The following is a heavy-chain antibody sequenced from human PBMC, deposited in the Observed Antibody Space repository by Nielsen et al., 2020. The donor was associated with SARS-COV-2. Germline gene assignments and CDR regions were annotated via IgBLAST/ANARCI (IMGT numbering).Heavy chain of an antibody. CDR2: ISSSSSYI. CDR3: ARDGAFCGGACTGFDY. V-gene: IGHV3-21*04. D-gene: IGHD2-21*01. Sequence: WIRQPPGKGLEWVSSISSSSSYIYYADSVKGRFTISRDNAKNSLYLQMNSLRAEDTAVYYCARDGAFCGGACTGFDYWGQGTLVTVSS. J-gene: IGHJ4*02.